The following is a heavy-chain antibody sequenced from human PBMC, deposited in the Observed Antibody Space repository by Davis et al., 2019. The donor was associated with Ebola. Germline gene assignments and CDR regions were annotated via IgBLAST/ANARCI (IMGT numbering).Heavy chain of an antibody. D-gene: IGHD5-18*01. V-gene: IGHV3-23*01. CDR3: AKDLGHNYGYHYYYGMDV. CDR1: GFTFSSYA. CDR2: ISGSGGST. J-gene: IGHJ6*04. Sequence: GGSLRLSCAASGFTFSSYAMNWVRQAPGKGLDWVSVISGSGGSTYYADSVRGRFTLSRDNSKNTLYLQMNSLRAEDTAVYYCAKDLGHNYGYHYYYGMDVWGKGTTVTVSP.